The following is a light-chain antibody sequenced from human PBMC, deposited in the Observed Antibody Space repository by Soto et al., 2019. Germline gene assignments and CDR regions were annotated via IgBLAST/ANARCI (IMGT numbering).Light chain of an antibody. CDR2: AAS. Sequence: DIQMTQSPSSLSASVGDRVTITWRASQSVNTYLHWYQQKAGQAPKLLIYAASNLQSGVPSRFSGRGSGTDFTLTVESLQPEDFATYYCQQGYSNPWTFGQGTKVDIK. CDR1: QSVNTY. V-gene: IGKV1-39*01. CDR3: QQGYSNPWT. J-gene: IGKJ1*01.